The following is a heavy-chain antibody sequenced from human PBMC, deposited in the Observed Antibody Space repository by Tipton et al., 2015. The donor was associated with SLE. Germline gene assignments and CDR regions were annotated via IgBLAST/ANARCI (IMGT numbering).Heavy chain of an antibody. V-gene: IGHV4-30-4*01. CDR2: IYYSGST. CDR3: ARQEEAVAAMGYFDY. J-gene: IGHJ4*02. CDR1: GGSISSGDYY. D-gene: IGHD6-19*01. Sequence: LRLSCTVSGGSISSGDYYWSWIRQPPGKGLEWIGYIYYSGSTNYNPSLKSRVTISVDTSKNQFSLKLSSVTAADTTVYYCARQEEAVAAMGYFDYWGQGTLITVSS.